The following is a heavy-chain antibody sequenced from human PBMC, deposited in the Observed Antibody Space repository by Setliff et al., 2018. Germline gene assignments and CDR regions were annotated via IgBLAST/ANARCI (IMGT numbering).Heavy chain of an antibody. J-gene: IGHJ6*03. Sequence: SETLSLTCTVSGGSISSYYWSWIRQPAGKGLEWIGRIYTSGSTNYNPSLRSRVTMSVDTSKNQFSLKLSSVTAADTAVYYCARAGGGSSFTAYYYYYYMDVWGKGTTVTVSS. V-gene: IGHV4-4*07. D-gene: IGHD6-13*01. CDR2: IYTSGST. CDR1: GGSISSYY. CDR3: ARAGGGSSFTAYYYYYYMDV.